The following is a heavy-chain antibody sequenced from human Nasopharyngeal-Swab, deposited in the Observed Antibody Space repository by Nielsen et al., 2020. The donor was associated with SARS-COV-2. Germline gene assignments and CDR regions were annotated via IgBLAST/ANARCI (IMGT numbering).Heavy chain of an antibody. D-gene: IGHD7-27*01. CDR2: ISEAGGSI. V-gene: IGHV3-23*01. Sequence: GESLKISCAASGFTFSVHHMNWVRQAPGKGLEWVSTISEAGGSIFYADSVKGRFTISRDNSKGTLFLQLNGLRPEDTAVYFCTRRTPDWGFFDLWGQGALVTVSS. J-gene: IGHJ4*02. CDR3: TRRTPDWGFFDL. CDR1: GFTFSVHH.